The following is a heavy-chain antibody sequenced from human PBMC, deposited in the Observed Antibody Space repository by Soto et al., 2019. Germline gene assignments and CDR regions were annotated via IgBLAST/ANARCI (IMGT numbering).Heavy chain of an antibody. V-gene: IGHV3-30-3*01. CDR3: ASRLICSRGGSCYSWNYSYYGMDV. CDR1: GFTFSSYA. J-gene: IGHJ6*02. CDR2: ISYDGSNK. D-gene: IGHD2-15*01. Sequence: PGGSLRLSCAASGFTFSSYAMHWVRQAPGKGLEWVAVISYDGSNKYYADSVKGRFTISRDNSKNTLYLQMNSLRAEDTAVYYCASRLICSRGGSCYSWNYSYYGMDVWGQGTTVTVSS.